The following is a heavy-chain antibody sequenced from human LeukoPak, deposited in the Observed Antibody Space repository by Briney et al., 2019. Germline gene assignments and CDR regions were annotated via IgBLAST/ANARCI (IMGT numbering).Heavy chain of an antibody. D-gene: IGHD3-22*01. CDR2: MYYSGST. Sequence: SETLSLTCTVSGGSISSGDYYWSWIRQPPGKGLEWIAYMYYSGSTYYNPSLKSRVTMSADASKNQRSLKLSSVTAADTAVYYCARPYYYDSRIDPWGQGILVTVSS. V-gene: IGHV4-30-4*01. J-gene: IGHJ5*02. CDR1: GGSISSGDYY. CDR3: ARPYYYDSRIDP.